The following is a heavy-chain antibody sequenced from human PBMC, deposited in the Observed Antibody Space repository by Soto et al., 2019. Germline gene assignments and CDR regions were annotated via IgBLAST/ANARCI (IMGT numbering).Heavy chain of an antibody. J-gene: IGHJ4*02. CDR3: ARGGDGYSTYYFDY. CDR1: RYTFTGYY. CDR2: INPNSGGT. D-gene: IGHD5-18*01. Sequence: SVKVSCKASRYTFTGYYMHWVRQAPGQGLEWMGWINPNSGGTNYAQKFQGRVTMTRDTSISTAYMELSRLRPDDTAVYYCARGGDGYSTYYFDYCGQGTLVTVST. V-gene: IGHV1-2*02.